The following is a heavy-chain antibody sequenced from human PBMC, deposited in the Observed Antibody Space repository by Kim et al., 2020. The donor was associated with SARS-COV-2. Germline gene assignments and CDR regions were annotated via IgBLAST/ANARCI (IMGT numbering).Heavy chain of an antibody. J-gene: IGHJ4*02. CDR2: GT. Sequence: GTNYAQKFKGRVTMNRDTSSSTAYMELGRLRSDDTAVYYCARDVRASDFDCWGQGTLVTVSS. D-gene: IGHD3-10*01. V-gene: IGHV1-2*02. CDR3: ARDVRASDFDC.